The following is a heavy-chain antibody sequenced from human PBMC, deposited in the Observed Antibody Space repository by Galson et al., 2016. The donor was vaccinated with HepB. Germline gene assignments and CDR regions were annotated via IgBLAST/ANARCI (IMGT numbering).Heavy chain of an antibody. J-gene: IGHJ4*02. CDR3: ARDQGYCSGITCLIYDY. D-gene: IGHD2-2*01. V-gene: IGHV3-23*01. CDR2: ISENGGST. CDR1: GFTFKSHS. Sequence: SLRLSCAASGFTFKSHSMSWVRQAPGKRLEWVSAISENGGSTHYADSVKGRFTISRDNSKNTLYLQMNSVRAEDTAVYYCARDQGYCSGITCLIYDYWGQGTLVTV.